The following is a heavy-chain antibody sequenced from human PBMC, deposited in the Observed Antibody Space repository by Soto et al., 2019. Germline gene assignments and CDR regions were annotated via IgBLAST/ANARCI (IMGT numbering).Heavy chain of an antibody. CDR3: ARDQGITPFGVYSMYYYGMDV. J-gene: IGHJ6*02. V-gene: IGHV1-18*01. CDR2: IIPENGNA. Sequence: ASVKVSCKASGYTFTRSGVSWVRQAPGQVLEWLVWIIPENGNANYXXHVQVRVXXTADAARSIGXVDLSXVTSDETAVYYCARDQGITPFGVYSMYYYGMDVXX. D-gene: IGHD3-3*01. CDR1: GYTFTRSG.